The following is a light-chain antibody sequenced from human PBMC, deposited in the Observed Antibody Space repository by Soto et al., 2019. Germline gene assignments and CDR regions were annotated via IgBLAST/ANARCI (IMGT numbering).Light chain of an antibody. V-gene: IGLV1-51*01. J-gene: IGLJ1*01. Sequence: QSVLTQPPSVSAAPGQRLTISCAGNTSNIGTNDVSWFQQLPGTAPKLLIFEDTERPSGIPDRFSGSKSGTSATLGITGLQTGDEGDYYCGAQDSLYSGAVFVFGSGTKLTVL. CDR1: TSNIGTND. CDR3: GAQDSLYSGAVFV. CDR2: EDT.